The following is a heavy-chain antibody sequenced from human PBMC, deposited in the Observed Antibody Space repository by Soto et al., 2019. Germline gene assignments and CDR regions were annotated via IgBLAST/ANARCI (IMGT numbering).Heavy chain of an antibody. J-gene: IGHJ4*02. CDR3: ARERYSYGPYYFDY. V-gene: IGHV3-11*01. CDR2: ITSSGSTT. Sequence: GVLRLSCAASGFTFSDYYMSWIRQAPGKGLEWVSSITSSGSTTYYTDSVKGRFTISRDNAKNSLYLQMNSLRAEDTAVYYCARERYSYGPYYFDYWGQGTLVTVSS. D-gene: IGHD5-18*01. CDR1: GFTFSDYY.